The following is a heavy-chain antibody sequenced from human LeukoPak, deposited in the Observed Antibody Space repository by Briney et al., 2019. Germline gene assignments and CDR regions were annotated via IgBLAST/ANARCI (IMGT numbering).Heavy chain of an antibody. Sequence: PSETLSLTCTVSGGSISSGSYYWSWIRQPAGKGLEWIGRIYTSGSTNYNPSLKSRVTISVDTSKNQFSLKLSSVTAADTAVYYCARVQAYYDFWSGYYPQRGYMDVWGKGTTVTVSS. V-gene: IGHV4-61*02. J-gene: IGHJ6*03. CDR3: ARVQAYYDFWSGYYPQRGYMDV. CDR2: IYTSGST. D-gene: IGHD3-3*01. CDR1: GGSISSGSYY.